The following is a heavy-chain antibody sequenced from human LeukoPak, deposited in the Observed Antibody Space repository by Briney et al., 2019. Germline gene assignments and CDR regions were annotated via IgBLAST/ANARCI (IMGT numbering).Heavy chain of an antibody. CDR1: GGTFSSYA. CDR3: ASHKTWELPAY. D-gene: IGHD1-26*01. Sequence: SVKVSCKASGGTFSSYAISWVRQAPGQGLEWMGGIIPIFGTANYAQKFQGRVTITADESTSTAYMELSSLRSEDTAVYYCASHKTWELPAYWGQGTLVIVSS. CDR2: IIPIFGTA. J-gene: IGHJ4*02. V-gene: IGHV1-69*13.